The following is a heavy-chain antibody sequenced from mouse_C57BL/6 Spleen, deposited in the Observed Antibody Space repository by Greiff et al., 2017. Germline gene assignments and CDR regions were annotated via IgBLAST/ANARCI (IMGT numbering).Heavy chain of an antibody. CDR1: GYTFTSYW. Sequence: VQLQQPGAELVKPGASVKLSCKASGYTFTSYWMHWVKQRPGRGLEWIGRIDPNSGGTKYNEKFKSKATLTVDKPSSTAYMQLSSLTSEDSAVYYCARSRPDSSGYSWFAYWGQGTLVTVSA. CDR2: IDPNSGGT. V-gene: IGHV1-72*01. J-gene: IGHJ3*01. CDR3: ARSRPDSSGYSWFAY. D-gene: IGHD3-2*02.